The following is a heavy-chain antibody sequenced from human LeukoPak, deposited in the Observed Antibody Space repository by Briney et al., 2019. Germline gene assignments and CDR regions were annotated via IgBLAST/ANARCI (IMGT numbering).Heavy chain of an antibody. CDR2: ISSGNTYI. V-gene: IGHV3-21*01. CDR3: ASYMKSLYYGMDV. D-gene: IGHD4-11*01. Sequence: GGSLRLSCVGSGFIFSSYGMTWVRQAPGKGLEWVSSISSGNTYINYADSVKGRFTISRDNAKKSMYLQMNSLRAEDTAVYYCASYMKSLYYGMDVWGQGTTVTVSS. CDR1: GFIFSSYG. J-gene: IGHJ6*02.